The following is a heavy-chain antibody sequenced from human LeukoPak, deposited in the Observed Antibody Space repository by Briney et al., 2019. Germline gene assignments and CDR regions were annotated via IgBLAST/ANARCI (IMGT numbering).Heavy chain of an antibody. CDR3: AGEANSGYSSGDDAFDI. CDR1: GFTFSTYW. CDR2: INGEGRST. Sequence: PGGSLRLSCVASGFTFSTYWMHWVRQAPGKGLVWVSRINGEGRSTSHADSVKGRFTISRDNAKNTLYLQMNSLRAEDTAVYYCAGEANSGYSSGDDAFDIWGQGTMVTVSS. D-gene: IGHD6-19*01. V-gene: IGHV3-74*01. J-gene: IGHJ3*02.